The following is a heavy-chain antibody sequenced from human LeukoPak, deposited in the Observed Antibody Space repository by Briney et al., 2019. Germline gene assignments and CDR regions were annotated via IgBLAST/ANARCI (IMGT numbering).Heavy chain of an antibody. D-gene: IGHD4-23*01. CDR1: GYTFSTYD. Sequence: ASVKVSCKASGYTFSTYDLNWVRQATGQGLEWMGWMSPNSGNTGYAQKFQGRVTMTRGPSIGTAYMELSSLRSEDTAVYYCARGDYGGNRNGMDVWGQGTTVTVSS. CDR2: MSPNSGNT. V-gene: IGHV1-8*01. J-gene: IGHJ6*02. CDR3: ARGDYGGNRNGMDV.